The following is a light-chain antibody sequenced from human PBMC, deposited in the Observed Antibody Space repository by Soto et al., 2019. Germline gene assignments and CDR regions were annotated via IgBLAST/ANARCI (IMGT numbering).Light chain of an antibody. CDR3: QQYSNWPPFT. CDR1: QSVSHK. J-gene: IGKJ5*01. CDR2: DTS. V-gene: IGKV3-15*01. Sequence: EMVMTQSPATLSVSPGERATLSCRAIQSVSHKLAWYQQKPGQAPRLLIYDTSTRATGIPARFSGSGSGTEFTLTISSLQSADSAVYYCQQYSNWPPFTFGQGTRLEIK.